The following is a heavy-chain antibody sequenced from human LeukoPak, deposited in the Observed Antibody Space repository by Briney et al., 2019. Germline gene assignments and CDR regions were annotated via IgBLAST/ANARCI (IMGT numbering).Heavy chain of an antibody. CDR1: GFTFSIYA. J-gene: IGHJ3*02. CDR2: IAFDGINK. Sequence: GGSPSLSCAASGFTFSIYAMHWVRQAPGKGLEWVAVIAFDGINKYYADSVKGRFTVSRDNSKDTMYLQMNSLRVEDTAVFYCASGPEYGSILAGEFHIWGQGTMVTVSS. V-gene: IGHV3-30-3*01. CDR3: ASGPEYGSILAGEFHI. D-gene: IGHD1-14*01.